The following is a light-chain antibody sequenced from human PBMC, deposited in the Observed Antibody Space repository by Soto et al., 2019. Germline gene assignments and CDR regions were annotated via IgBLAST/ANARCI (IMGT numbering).Light chain of an antibody. CDR3: YSYAGSSTPFV. CDR1: SGDIGSYNL. V-gene: IGLV2-23*02. J-gene: IGLJ1*01. Sequence: QSALTQPASVSGSPGQSITISCTGTSGDIGSYNLVSWYQHHPGKAPQLLIYEVNKRPSGVSDRFSGSKSGNTASLTISGLQSEDETDYYCYSYAGSSTPFVFGTGTKLTVL. CDR2: EVN.